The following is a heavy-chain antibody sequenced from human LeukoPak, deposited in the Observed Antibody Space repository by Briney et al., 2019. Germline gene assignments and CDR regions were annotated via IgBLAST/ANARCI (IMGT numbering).Heavy chain of an antibody. Sequence: GGSLRLSCAASGFTFSSYWMSWVRQAPGKGLEWVANIKQDGSEKYYVDSVKGRFTISRDNAKNSLYLQMISLRAEDTAVYYCARVARRGVVAATGDFDYWDQGTLATVSS. V-gene: IGHV3-7*03. CDR1: GFTFSSYW. J-gene: IGHJ4*02. D-gene: IGHD2-15*01. CDR2: IKQDGSEK. CDR3: ARVARRGVVAATGDFDY.